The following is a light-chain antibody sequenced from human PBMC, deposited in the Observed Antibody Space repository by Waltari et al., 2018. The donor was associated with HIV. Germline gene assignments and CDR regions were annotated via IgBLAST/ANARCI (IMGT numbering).Light chain of an antibody. V-gene: IGLV2-14*03. J-gene: IGLJ2*01. Sequence: QSALTQHPSVSGSPGQQITISCTGTSSDIGAYEYASWYRQHPDKAPQILIYDVFYRPSGVSHRFSGSKSGNTASLTISGLQAEDEAVYSCSSYTTTNTIIFGGGTKLTVL. CDR2: DVF. CDR3: SSYTTTNTII. CDR1: SSDIGAYEY.